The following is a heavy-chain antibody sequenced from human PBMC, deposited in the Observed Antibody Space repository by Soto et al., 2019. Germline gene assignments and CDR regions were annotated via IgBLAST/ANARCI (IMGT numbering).Heavy chain of an antibody. J-gene: IGHJ6*03. D-gene: IGHD3-9*01. Sequence: GGSLRLSCAASGFTFSSYSMNWVRQAPGKGLEWVSFISSSSSYIYYADSVKGRFTISRDNAKNSLYLQMNSLRAEDTAVYYCARDNYDILTGSYYYYYMDVWGKGTTVTVSS. CDR3: ARDNYDILTGSYYYYYMDV. V-gene: IGHV3-21*01. CDR2: ISSSSSYI. CDR1: GFTFSSYS.